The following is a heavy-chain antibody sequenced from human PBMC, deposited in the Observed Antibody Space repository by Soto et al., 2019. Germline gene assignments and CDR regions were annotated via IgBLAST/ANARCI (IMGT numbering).Heavy chain of an antibody. CDR1: GGSISSGGSY. D-gene: IGHD6-19*01. CDR2: TYYSGST. Sequence: TLSLTCTVSGGSISSGGSYWRWIRQHPGKGLEWIGYTYYSGSTYYNPSLKSRVTISVDMSKNLFSLKLGSLTTEDTAVYYCARTVRPYGSGEYHFDYWGQGTLLTVSS. CDR3: ARTVRPYGSGEYHFDY. V-gene: IGHV4-31*03. J-gene: IGHJ4*02.